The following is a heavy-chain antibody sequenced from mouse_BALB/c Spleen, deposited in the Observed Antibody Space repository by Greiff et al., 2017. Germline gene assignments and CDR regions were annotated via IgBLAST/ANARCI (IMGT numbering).Heavy chain of an antibody. D-gene: IGHD2-4*01. Sequence: QVQLQQPGAELVKPGASVKLSCKASGYTFTSYWMHWVKQRPGQGLEWIGEINPSNGRTNYNEKFKSKATLTVDKSSSTAYMQLSSLTSEDSAVYYCARGYDYDSFAYWGQGTLVTVSA. CDR2: INPSNGRT. V-gene: IGHV1S81*02. CDR3: ARGYDYDSFAY. CDR1: GYTFTSYW. J-gene: IGHJ3*01.